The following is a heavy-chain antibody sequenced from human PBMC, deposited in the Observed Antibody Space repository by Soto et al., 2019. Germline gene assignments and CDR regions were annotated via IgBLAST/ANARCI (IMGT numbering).Heavy chain of an antibody. CDR2: ISHSGST. V-gene: IGHV4-4*02. J-gene: IGHJ4*02. CDR3: AARHFWSGPWTQRRLDY. D-gene: IGHD3-3*02. Sequence: ETLSLTFAVSGESINSSHWWIWVRQPPGKGLEWIGQISHSGSTNYNPSLTSRVTISVDKSKNHFSLKLTSVTAADTAVYYCAARHFWSGPWTQRRLDYWGQGTLVTVSS. CDR1: GESINSSHW.